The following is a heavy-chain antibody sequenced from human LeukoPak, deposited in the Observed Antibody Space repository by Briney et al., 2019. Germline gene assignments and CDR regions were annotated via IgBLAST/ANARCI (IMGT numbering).Heavy chain of an antibody. CDR2: IYYSGST. CDR1: GGSISSYY. J-gene: IGHJ3*02. Sequence: PSETLSLTCTVSGGSISSYYWSWIRQPPGKGLEWTGYIYYSGSTDYNPSLKSRVTISVDTSKNQFSLKLSSVTAADTAVYYCARGGWYSGSHYDAFDIWGQGTMVTVSS. CDR3: ARGGWYSGSHYDAFDI. V-gene: IGHV4-59*01. D-gene: IGHD1-26*01.